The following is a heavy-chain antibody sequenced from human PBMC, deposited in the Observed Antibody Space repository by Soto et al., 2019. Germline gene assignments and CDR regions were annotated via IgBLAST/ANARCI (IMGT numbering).Heavy chain of an antibody. CDR2: IYYSGST. V-gene: IGHV4-39*01. CDR1: GGSINSSSYY. Sequence: PSETLSLTCTVCGGSINSSSYYWGWIRQPPGKGLEWIGGIYYSGSTYYNPSLKSRVTISVDTSRKQFSLKLSSVTAADTAVYYCARHQFFVYYYDTSAYCDYWGQGTLVTVSS. D-gene: IGHD3-22*01. CDR3: ARHQFFVYYYDTSAYCDY. J-gene: IGHJ4*02.